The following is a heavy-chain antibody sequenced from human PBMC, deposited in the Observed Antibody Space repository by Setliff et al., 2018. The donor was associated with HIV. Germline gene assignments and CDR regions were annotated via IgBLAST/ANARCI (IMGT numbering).Heavy chain of an antibody. J-gene: IGHJ4*02. CDR3: ATVYYDSSGYYSTLSY. CDR2: INPNNGGT. CDR1: GYTFTGYY. Sequence: ASVKVSCKASGYTFTGYYMHWVRQAPGQGLEWMGWINPNNGGTNYAQKFQGRVTMTRDTSISTAYMELSSLRSEDTAVYYCATVYYDSSGYYSTLSYWGQGTLVTV. D-gene: IGHD3-22*01. V-gene: IGHV1-2*02.